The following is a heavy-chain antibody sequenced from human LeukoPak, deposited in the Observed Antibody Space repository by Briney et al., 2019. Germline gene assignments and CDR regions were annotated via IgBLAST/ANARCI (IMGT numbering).Heavy chain of an antibody. Sequence: SETLSLTCTVSGGSMSSYYWSWIRQPPGKGLEWIGYSYYSGSTNYNPSLKSRVTISLDTSKNQFSLKLSSVTAADTAVYYCARSELLWFGGVNSGFDYWGQGTLVTVSS. CDR2: SYYSGST. CDR1: GGSMSSYY. CDR3: ARSELLWFGGVNSGFDY. V-gene: IGHV4-59*01. D-gene: IGHD3-10*01. J-gene: IGHJ4*02.